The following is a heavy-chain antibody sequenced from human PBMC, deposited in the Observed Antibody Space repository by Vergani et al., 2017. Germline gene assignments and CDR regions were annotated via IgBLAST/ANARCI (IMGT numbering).Heavy chain of an antibody. J-gene: IGHJ6*03. Sequence: EVQLLESGGGLVKPGGSLKLSCAASGFTFSSYAISWVRQAPGKGLEWVSAISGSGGSTYYADYVKGRFTISRDNSKNTLYLQMNSLGAEDTAVYYCAKDKQYYYYYYMDVWGKGTTVTASS. V-gene: IGHV3-23*01. D-gene: IGHD6-13*01. CDR2: ISGSGGST. CDR1: GFTFSSYA. CDR3: AKDKQYYYYYYMDV.